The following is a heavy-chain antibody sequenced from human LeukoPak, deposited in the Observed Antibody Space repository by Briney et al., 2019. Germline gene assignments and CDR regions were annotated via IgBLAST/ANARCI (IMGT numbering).Heavy chain of an antibody. CDR3: ARDLSDRRQVVTPFDY. Sequence: SETLSLTCAVYAGSFSGYYWGWIRQPPGKGLEWIGEINHSGSTKYNPSLKSRVTISVDTSKNQFSLKLSSVTAADTAVYYCARDLSDRRQVVTPFDYWGQGTLVTVSS. CDR1: AGSFSGYY. J-gene: IGHJ4*02. CDR2: INHSGST. V-gene: IGHV4-34*01. D-gene: IGHD3-22*01.